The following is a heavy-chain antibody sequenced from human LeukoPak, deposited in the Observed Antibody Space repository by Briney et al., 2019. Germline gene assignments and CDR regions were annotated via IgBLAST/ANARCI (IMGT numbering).Heavy chain of an antibody. V-gene: IGHV1-69*04. Sequence: LVKVSCKASGYTFTSYAISWVRQAPGQGLEWMGRIIPILGIANYAQKFQGRVTITADKSTSTAYMELSSLRSEDTAVYYCARPRRRDGYNSDYWGQGTLVTVSS. J-gene: IGHJ4*02. CDR1: GYTFTSYA. D-gene: IGHD5-12*01. CDR2: IIPILGIA. CDR3: ARPRRRDGYNSDY.